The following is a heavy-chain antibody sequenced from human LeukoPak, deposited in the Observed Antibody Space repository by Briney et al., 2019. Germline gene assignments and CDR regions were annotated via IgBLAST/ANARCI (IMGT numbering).Heavy chain of an antibody. Sequence: GGSLRLSCAASGFTVSSNYMSWVRQAPGKGLEWVSSIFPSGGEIHYADSVRGRFTISRDDSKSTLSLQMNSLRAADTDKYYCAKASRRHCGTTICYTLDYWGQGTLVTVSS. D-gene: IGHD2-2*02. CDR2: IFPSGGEI. CDR1: GFTVSSNY. CDR3: AKASRRHCGTTICYTLDY. J-gene: IGHJ4*02. V-gene: IGHV3-53*01.